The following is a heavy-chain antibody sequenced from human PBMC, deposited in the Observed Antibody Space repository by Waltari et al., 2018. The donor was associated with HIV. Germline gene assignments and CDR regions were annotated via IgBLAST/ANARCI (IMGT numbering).Heavy chain of an antibody. CDR3: ALNPYWRGGNRGQSPH. CDR2: NYSGGTK. D-gene: IGHD3-16*02. CDR1: GLHVNTIL. Sequence: ERLRVDSAGGGVPPAGPWGRTCPAPGLHVNTILGRWVRQAPGKGRGGVSPNYSGGTKEYADSGKGRFTISRDNSKNTRYIQRNSLRAEDTAAYYCALNPYWRGGNRGQSPHWGQGTLVTVSS. J-gene: IGHJ4*02. V-gene: IGHV3-66*01.